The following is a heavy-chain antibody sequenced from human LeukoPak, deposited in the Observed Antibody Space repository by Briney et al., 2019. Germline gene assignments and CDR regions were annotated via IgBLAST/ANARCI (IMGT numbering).Heavy chain of an antibody. J-gene: IGHJ6*03. CDR3: ARGRRGTVLRYFDWLSNYYYYMDV. Sequence: ASVKVSCKASGYTFTSYGISWVRQAPGQGLEWMGWISAYNGNTNYAQKLQGRVTMTTDTSTSTAYMELRSLRSDDTAVYYCARGRRGTVLRYFDWLSNYYYYMDVWGKGTTVTISS. CDR1: GYTFTSYG. CDR2: ISAYNGNT. D-gene: IGHD3-9*01. V-gene: IGHV1-18*01.